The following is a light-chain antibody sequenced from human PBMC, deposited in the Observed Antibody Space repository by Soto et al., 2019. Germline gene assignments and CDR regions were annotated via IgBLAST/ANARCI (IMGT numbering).Light chain of an antibody. Sequence: EIVLTQSPGTLSLSPGERATLSCRASQSVSSSYLARYQQKPGQAPRLLIYGASSRATGIPHRFSGSGSGTDFTLTISRLEPEDFAVYYCQQYGSSPLTFGGGTKVEIK. CDR3: QQYGSSPLT. J-gene: IGKJ4*02. CDR1: QSVSSSY. V-gene: IGKV3-20*01. CDR2: GAS.